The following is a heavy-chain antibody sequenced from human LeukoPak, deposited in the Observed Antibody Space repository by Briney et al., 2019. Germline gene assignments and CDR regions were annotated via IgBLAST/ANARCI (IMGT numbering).Heavy chain of an antibody. CDR1: GFTFSSYG. CDR2: IWYDGSNK. Sequence: GGSLRLSCAASGFTFSSYGMHWVRQAPGKGLEWVAVIWYDGSNKYCADSVKGRFTISRDNSKNTLYLQMNSLRAEDTAVYYCARATDSGGNWFDPWGQGTLVTVSS. D-gene: IGHD3-16*01. V-gene: IGHV3-33*01. CDR3: ARATDSGGNWFDP. J-gene: IGHJ5*02.